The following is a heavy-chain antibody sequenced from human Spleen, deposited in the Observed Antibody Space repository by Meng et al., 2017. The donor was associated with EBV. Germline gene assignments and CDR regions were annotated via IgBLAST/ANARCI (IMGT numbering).Heavy chain of an antibody. CDR1: ANHFSSSA. Sequence: VGAGGSSAPPGDALRLSCEASANHFSSSAVHWVRQASGKGLEWVGRITTKASNYATAYVASVEGRFTVSRDDSTNTAYLRMNSLKTEDTAVYYCTNLDYWARESWSPSPQ. CDR2: ITTKASNYAT. V-gene: IGHV3-73*02. J-gene: IGHJ4*02. CDR3: TNLDY.